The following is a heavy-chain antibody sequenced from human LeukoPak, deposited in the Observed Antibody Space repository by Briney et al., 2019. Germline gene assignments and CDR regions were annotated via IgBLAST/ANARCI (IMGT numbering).Heavy chain of an antibody. V-gene: IGHV4-59*12. Sequence: PSETLPPTCTVSGGSLSSYYWSWIRQPPGKGLEWIAYIHYSGSTNYNPSLKSRVTISVDKSKNQFSLKLSSVTAADTAVYYCARPAPAPMVRGVMAFDIWGQGTMVTVSS. D-gene: IGHD3-10*01. CDR2: IHYSGST. CDR3: ARPAPAPMVRGVMAFDI. CDR1: GGSLSSYY. J-gene: IGHJ3*02.